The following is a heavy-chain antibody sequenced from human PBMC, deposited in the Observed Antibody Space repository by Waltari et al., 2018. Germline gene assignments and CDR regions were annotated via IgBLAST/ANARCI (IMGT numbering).Heavy chain of an antibody. D-gene: IGHD3-16*01. V-gene: IGHV1-69*01. J-gene: IGHJ4*02. CDR1: GDTFTSYG. CDR3: ARDMRGAYLFPAPFDF. CDR2: ITPASTAL. Sequence: QVQLVQSGAEVKKPGSSVKVSCKASGDTFTSYGINWVRQAPGQGLEWMGGITPASTALIYAQSFQGRVTMTADESTTTADIEVSSLRSEDTAMYYCARDMRGAYLFPAPFDFWGQGTLVIVSS.